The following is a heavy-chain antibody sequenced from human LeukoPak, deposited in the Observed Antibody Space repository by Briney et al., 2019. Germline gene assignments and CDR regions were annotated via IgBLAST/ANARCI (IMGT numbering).Heavy chain of an antibody. CDR3: ARVAYCSGGSCYLYYYYYYYMDV. CDR1: GFTFSSYG. J-gene: IGHJ6*03. Sequence: GGSLRLSCAASGFTFSSYGMSWVRQAPGKGLEWVSSISSSSSYIYYADSVKGRFTISRDNAKNSLYLQMNSLRAEDTAVYYCARVAYCSGGSCYLYYYYYYYMDVWGKGTTVTISS. CDR2: ISSSSSYI. V-gene: IGHV3-21*01. D-gene: IGHD2-15*01.